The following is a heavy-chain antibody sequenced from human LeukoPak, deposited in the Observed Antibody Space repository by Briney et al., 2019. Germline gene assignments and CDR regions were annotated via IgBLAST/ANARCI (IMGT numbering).Heavy chain of an antibody. CDR2: IYSGGST. CDR1: GFTVSSNY. Sequence: PGGSLRLSCAASGFTVSSNYMSWVRQAPGKGLEWVSVIYSGGSTYYADSVKGRFTISRDNSKNTLYLQMNSLRAEDTAVYYCARSYGSGSYHPYYLDYWGQGTLVTVSS. V-gene: IGHV3-66*02. CDR3: ARSYGSGSYHPYYLDY. D-gene: IGHD3-10*01. J-gene: IGHJ4*02.